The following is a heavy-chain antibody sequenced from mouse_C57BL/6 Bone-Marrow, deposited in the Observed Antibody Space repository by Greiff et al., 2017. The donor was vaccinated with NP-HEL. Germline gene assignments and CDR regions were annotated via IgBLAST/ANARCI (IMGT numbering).Heavy chain of an antibody. V-gene: IGHV2-5*01. J-gene: IGHJ4*01. CDR1: GFSLTSYG. Sequence: VMLVESGPGLVQPSQSLSITCTVSGFSLTSYGVHWVRQSPGKGLEWLGVIWRGGSTDYNAAFMSRLSITKDNSKSQVFFKMNSLQADDTAIYYCAKKGAIYYGNFFMDYWGQGTSVTVSS. CDR3: AKKGAIYYGNFFMDY. CDR2: IWRGGST. D-gene: IGHD2-1*01.